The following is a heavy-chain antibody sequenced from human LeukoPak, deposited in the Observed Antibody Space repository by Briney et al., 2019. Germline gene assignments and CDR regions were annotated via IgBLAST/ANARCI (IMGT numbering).Heavy chain of an antibody. CDR2: IIPILGIA. D-gene: IGHD2-15*01. V-gene: IGHV1-69*04. CDR1: GATFSSYA. J-gene: IGHJ5*02. CDR3: AREVVVAARGGFDP. Sequence: SVKVSCKASGATFSSYAISWVRQAPGQGLEWMGRIIPILGIANYAQKFQGRATITADKSTSTAYMELSSLRSEDTAVYYCAREVVVAARGGFDPWGQGTLVTVSS.